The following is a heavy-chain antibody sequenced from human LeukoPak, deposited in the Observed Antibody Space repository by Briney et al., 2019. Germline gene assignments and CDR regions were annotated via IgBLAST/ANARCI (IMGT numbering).Heavy chain of an antibody. V-gene: IGHV3-23*01. CDR3: AKEGLVPATGLDY. J-gene: IGHJ4*02. Sequence: GGSLRLSCAASGFTFSSYAMSWVRQAPGKGLEWVSAISGRGGSTYYADSVKGRATISRDNSKNTLYLQMNSRRAEDTAAYYCAKEGLVPATGLDYWGQGTLVTVSS. D-gene: IGHD5-12*01. CDR2: ISGRGGST. CDR1: GFTFSSYA.